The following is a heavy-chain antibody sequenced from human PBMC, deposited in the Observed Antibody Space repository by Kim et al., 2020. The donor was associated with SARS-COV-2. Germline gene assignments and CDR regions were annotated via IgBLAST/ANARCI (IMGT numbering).Heavy chain of an antibody. V-gene: IGHV4-59*01. CDR1: GGSISSYY. Sequence: SETLSLTCTVSGGSISSYYWSWIRQPPGKGLEWIGYIYYSGSTNYNPSLKSRVTISVDTSKNQFSLKLSSVTAADTAVYYCARGAQSTYVWGSYQFPFYYWGQGTLVTVSS. D-gene: IGHD3-16*02. CDR3: ARGAQSTYVWGSYQFPFYY. CDR2: IYYSGST. J-gene: IGHJ4*02.